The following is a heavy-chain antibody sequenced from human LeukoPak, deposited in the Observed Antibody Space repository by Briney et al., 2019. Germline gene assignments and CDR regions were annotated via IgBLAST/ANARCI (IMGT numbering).Heavy chain of an antibody. Sequence: PSETLSLTCAVYGGSFSDYYWTWIRQPPGKGLEWIGEINHSGSTNYNPSLKSRVTISVDTSKDQFSLRLSSVTAADTAVYYCARQGGYDFAAPDYWGQGTLVTVSS. V-gene: IGHV4-34*01. D-gene: IGHD5-12*01. J-gene: IGHJ4*02. CDR2: INHSGST. CDR3: ARQGGYDFAAPDY. CDR1: GGSFSDYY.